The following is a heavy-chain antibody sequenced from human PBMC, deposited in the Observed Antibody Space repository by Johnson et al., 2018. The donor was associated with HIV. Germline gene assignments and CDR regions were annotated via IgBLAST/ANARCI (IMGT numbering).Heavy chain of an antibody. D-gene: IGHD6-13*01. Sequence: QVRLVESGGGVVQPGRSLRLSCAASGFTFSSYAMHWVRQAPGKGLEWVAVISYDGSNKYYADSVKGRFTISRDNSKNTLYLQMNSLRAEDTAVYYCASKAAGTMHAFDIWGQGTMVTVSS. J-gene: IGHJ3*02. CDR3: ASKAAGTMHAFDI. CDR1: GFTFSSYA. CDR2: ISYDGSNK. V-gene: IGHV3-30*04.